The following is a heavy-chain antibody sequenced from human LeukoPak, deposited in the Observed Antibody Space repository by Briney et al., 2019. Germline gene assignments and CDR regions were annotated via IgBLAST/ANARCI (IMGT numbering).Heavy chain of an antibody. CDR3: ARSAAGIGY. CDR2: ISISSSYI. J-gene: IGHJ4*02. D-gene: IGHD6-13*01. V-gene: IGHV3-21*01. CDR1: GFTFSSYS. Sequence: GGSLRLSCAASGFTFSSYSMNWVRQAPGKGRGWVSSISISSSYIYYAYSVKGRFTISRDNAKNSLYLRMNSLRAEDTAVYYCARSAAGIGYWGQGTLVTVSS.